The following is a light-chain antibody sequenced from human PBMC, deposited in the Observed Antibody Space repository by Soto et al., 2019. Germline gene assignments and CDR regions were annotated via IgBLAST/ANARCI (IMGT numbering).Light chain of an antibody. CDR1: QSVSSN. CDR2: GAS. J-gene: IGKJ5*01. V-gene: IGKV3-15*01. Sequence: EIVMTQSPATLSVSPGERATLSCRVIQSVSSNLAWYQQKPGQAPRLLIYGASTRATGIPARFSGSGSGTEFTLTISSLQSEDFAVYYCQQYNNWPPSITFGQGTRLEIK. CDR3: QQYNNWPPSIT.